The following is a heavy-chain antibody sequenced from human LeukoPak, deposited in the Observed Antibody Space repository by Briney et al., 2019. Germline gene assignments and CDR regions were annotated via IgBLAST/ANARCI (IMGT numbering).Heavy chain of an antibody. J-gene: IGHJ4*02. Sequence: GGSLRLSCAASGFTFSSSWMSWVRQAPGMGLEWVANIKQDGSEKYYVDSVKGRFTISRDNAKNSLYLQMNSLRAEDTAVYYYAIGDYFDYWGQGTLVTVSS. CDR2: IKQDGSEK. D-gene: IGHD2-15*01. CDR3: AIGDYFDY. CDR1: GFTFSSSW. V-gene: IGHV3-7*01.